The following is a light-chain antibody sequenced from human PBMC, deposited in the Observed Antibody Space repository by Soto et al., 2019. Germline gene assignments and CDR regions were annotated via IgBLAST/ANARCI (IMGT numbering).Light chain of an antibody. CDR2: AAS. V-gene: IGKV1-39*01. CDR1: QTIRTY. CDR3: QQTYNLPQT. Sequence: IQMTQFPSSLSASVGDRVTITCRASQTIRTYLNWFQQKPGKAPELLIYAASSLQSGVPARFSGSVSGAEFTLTISSLQPEDTATYYCQQTYNLPQTYGQGTKVDIK. J-gene: IGKJ1*01.